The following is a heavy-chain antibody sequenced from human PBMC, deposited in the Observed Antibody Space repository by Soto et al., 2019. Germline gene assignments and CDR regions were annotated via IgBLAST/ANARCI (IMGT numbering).Heavy chain of an antibody. D-gene: IGHD2-2*02. CDR3: ARVPAVVVPAAIPYYYYYYGMDV. Sequence: ASVKVSCKASGYTFTSYDINWVRQATGQGLEWMGWMNPNSGNTGYAQKFQGRVTMTRNTSISTAYMELSSLRSEDTAVYYCARVPAVVVPAAIPYYYYYYGMDVWGQGTTVTVS. CDR1: GYTFTSYD. J-gene: IGHJ6*02. V-gene: IGHV1-8*01. CDR2: MNPNSGNT.